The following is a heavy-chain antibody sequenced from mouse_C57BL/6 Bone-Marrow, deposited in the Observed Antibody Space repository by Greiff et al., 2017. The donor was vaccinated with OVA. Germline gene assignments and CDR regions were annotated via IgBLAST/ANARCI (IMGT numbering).Heavy chain of an antibody. D-gene: IGHD3-2*02. Sequence: QVQLQQSGAELVKPGASVKMSCKASGYTFTSYWITWVKQRPGQGLEWIGDIYPGSGSTNYNEKFKSKATLTVDTSSSTAYMQLSSLTSEDSAVYYCAREGYPGAWFAYWGQGTLVTVSA. CDR3: AREGYPGAWFAY. CDR2: IYPGSGST. J-gene: IGHJ3*01. CDR1: GYTFTSYW. V-gene: IGHV1-55*01.